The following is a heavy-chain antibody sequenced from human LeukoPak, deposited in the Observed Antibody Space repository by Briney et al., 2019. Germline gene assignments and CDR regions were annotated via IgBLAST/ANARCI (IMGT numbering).Heavy chain of an antibody. V-gene: IGHV4-59*08. CDR1: GGSISSYY. D-gene: IGHD6-19*01. Sequence: SETLSLTCTVSGGSISSYYWSWIRQPPGKGLEWIGYIYYSGSTNYNPSLKSRVTISVDTSKNQFSLKLSSVTAADTAVYYCARTGYSSGWYQPNYFDYWGQGTLVTVSS. CDR3: ARTGYSSGWYQPNYFDY. CDR2: IYYSGST. J-gene: IGHJ4*02.